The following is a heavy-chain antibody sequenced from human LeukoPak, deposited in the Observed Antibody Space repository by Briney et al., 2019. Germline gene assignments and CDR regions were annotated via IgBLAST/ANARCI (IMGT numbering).Heavy chain of an antibody. D-gene: IGHD3-9*01. CDR3: ARQGYTNNLGGYFGDKDDGFDL. V-gene: IGHV1-69*13. CDR2: IIPIFGTP. CDR1: GGTFISYI. Sequence: SVKVSCKASGGTFISYIITWVRQAPGQGLEWMGRIIPIFGTPDYAQKFQGRVTITADESTSTAYMELSRLRFEDTAVYYCARQGYTNNLGGYFGDKDDGFDLWGQGTMVTVSS. J-gene: IGHJ3*01.